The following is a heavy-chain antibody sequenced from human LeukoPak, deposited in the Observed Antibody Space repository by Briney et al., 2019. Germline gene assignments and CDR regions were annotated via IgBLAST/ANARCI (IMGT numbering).Heavy chain of an antibody. D-gene: IGHD4-11*01. J-gene: IGHJ4*02. Sequence: PGGSLRLSCPASGSTFSSYAMSWVRQAPGKGLEWVSAISGSGGSTYHADSVKGRFTISRDNSKNTLYLQVNSLRAEDTAVYYCAKAKSYYSNYDYWGQGTLVTVSS. CDR1: GSTFSSYA. CDR2: ISGSGGST. V-gene: IGHV3-23*01. CDR3: AKAKSYYSNYDY.